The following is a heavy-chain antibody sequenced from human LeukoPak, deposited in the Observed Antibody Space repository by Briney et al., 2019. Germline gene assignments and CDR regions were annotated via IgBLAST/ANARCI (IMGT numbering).Heavy chain of an antibody. CDR3: AREVVIFPDYYYYGLDV. J-gene: IGHJ6*02. V-gene: IGHV3-11*01. D-gene: IGHD2/OR15-2a*01. Sequence: GGSLRLSCAASGFTFRDYYMTWIRQTPGKGLEWISYISRSGDTLYYADSVEGRFTISRDNAKNSLYLQMNSLRAEDTAVYYCAREVVIFPDYYYYGLDVWGQGTTVTVSS. CDR1: GFTFRDYY. CDR2: ISRSGDTL.